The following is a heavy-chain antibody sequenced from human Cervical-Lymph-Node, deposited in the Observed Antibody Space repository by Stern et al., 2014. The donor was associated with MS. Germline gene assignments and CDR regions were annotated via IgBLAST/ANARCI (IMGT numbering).Heavy chain of an antibody. J-gene: IGHJ3*02. CDR2: ISLSGSAI. D-gene: IGHD7-27*01. CDR1: GFTFSDYY. CDR3: ARGFNWGSAFDI. Sequence: VQLVESGGGLVKPGGSLRLSCTASGFTFSDYYMHWIRQAPGKGLDWLSYISLSGSAIDYADSVKGRFTISRDNAVNSLYLQMNSLRAEDTAVYFCARGFNWGSAFDIWGQGTMVTVSS. V-gene: IGHV3-11*01.